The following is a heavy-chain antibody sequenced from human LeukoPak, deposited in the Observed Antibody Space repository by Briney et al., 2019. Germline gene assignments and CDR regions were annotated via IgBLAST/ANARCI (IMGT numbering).Heavy chain of an antibody. V-gene: IGHV3-33*01. CDR3: STLRAYRSSWYFDY. D-gene: IGHD6-13*01. J-gene: IGHJ4*02. CDR2: IWYDGSNK. Sequence: PGGSLRLSCAASGLTFRNYGMQWVRQAPGKGLEWVATIWYDGSNKYYADSVKGRVTISRDNSKNTLFLQMNSLRAEDTAVYYCSTLRAYRSSWYFDYWGQGILVSVSS. CDR1: GLTFRNYG.